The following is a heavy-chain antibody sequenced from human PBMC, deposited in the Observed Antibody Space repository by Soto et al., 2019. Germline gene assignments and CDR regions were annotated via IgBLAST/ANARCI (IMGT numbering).Heavy chain of an antibody. Sequence: QVQLVESGGGVVQPGRSLRPSCAASGFTFSSYAMHWVRQAPGKGLEWVAVISYDGSNKYYADSVKGRFTISRDNSKNTLYLQMNSLRAEDTAVYYCARAPSRGVTTSWYFDLWGRGTLVTVSS. CDR1: GFTFSSYA. J-gene: IGHJ2*01. D-gene: IGHD4-17*01. CDR3: ARAPSRGVTTSWYFDL. V-gene: IGHV3-30-3*01. CDR2: ISYDGSNK.